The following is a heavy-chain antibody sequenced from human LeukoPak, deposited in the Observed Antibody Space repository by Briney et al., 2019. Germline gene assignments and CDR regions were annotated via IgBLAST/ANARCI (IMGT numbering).Heavy chain of an antibody. CDR3: ARGDYYDSSDYNWFDP. Sequence: SETLSLTCTVSGYSISSGYYWGWIRQPPGKGLEWIGSIYHSGSTYYNPSLKSRVTISVDTSKNQFSLKLSSVTAADTAEYYCARGDYYDSSDYNWFDPWGQGTLVTVSS. CDR2: IYHSGST. CDR1: GYSISSGYY. D-gene: IGHD3-22*01. V-gene: IGHV4-38-2*02. J-gene: IGHJ5*02.